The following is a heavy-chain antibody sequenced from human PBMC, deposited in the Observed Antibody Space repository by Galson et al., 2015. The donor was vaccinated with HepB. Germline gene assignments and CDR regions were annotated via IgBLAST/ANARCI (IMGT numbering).Heavy chain of an antibody. J-gene: IGHJ4*02. D-gene: IGHD2-2*01. Sequence: QSGAEVKKPGESLKISCKGSGYSFTSYWIGWVRQMPGKGLEWMGIIYPGDSDTRYSPSFQGQVTISADKSISTAYLQWSSLKASDTAMYYCARRGRYCSSTSCLYIDYWGQGTLVTVSS. CDR1: GYSFTSYW. CDR2: IYPGDSDT. CDR3: ARRGRYCSSTSCLYIDY. V-gene: IGHV5-51*03.